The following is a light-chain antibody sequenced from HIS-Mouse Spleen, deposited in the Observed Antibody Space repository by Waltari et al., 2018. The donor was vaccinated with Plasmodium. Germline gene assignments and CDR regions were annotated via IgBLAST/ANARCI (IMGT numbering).Light chain of an antibody. Sequence: EIVLPQSPATLPLSPGERATPSCRASQSVSSYLAWYQQKPGQAPRLLIYDASNRATGIPARFSGSGSGTDFTLTISSLEPEDFAVYYCQQRSNWPPLTFGGGTKVEIK. J-gene: IGKJ4*01. V-gene: IGKV3-11*01. CDR3: QQRSNWPPLT. CDR2: DAS. CDR1: QSVSSY.